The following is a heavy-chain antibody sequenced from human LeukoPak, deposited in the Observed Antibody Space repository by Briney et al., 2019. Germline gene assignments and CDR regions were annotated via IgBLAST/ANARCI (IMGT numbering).Heavy chain of an antibody. V-gene: IGHV4-34*01. CDR1: GGSFSGYY. CDR2: INHSGST. CDR3: AILASAPIAAATPIVDY. D-gene: IGHD6-13*01. J-gene: IGHJ4*02. Sequence: SETLSLTCAVYGGSFSGYYWSWIRQPPGKGLEWIGEINHSGSTNYNPSLKSRVTISVDTSKNRFSLKLSSVTAADTAVCYCAILASAPIAAATPIVDYWGQGTLVTVSS.